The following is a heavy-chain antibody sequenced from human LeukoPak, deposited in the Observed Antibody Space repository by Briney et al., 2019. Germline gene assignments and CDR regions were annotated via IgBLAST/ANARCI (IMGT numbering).Heavy chain of an antibody. V-gene: IGHV3-30*02. J-gene: IGHJ3*02. Sequence: GGSLRLSCGASGFTFSSYGMHWVRQGPGKGLEWVAFIRHDGSKKYHADSVKGRFTISRQNAKNSLFLQMNSLRAEDTAVYYCARHRNGGSQDDAFDIWGQGTMVTVSS. D-gene: IGHD2-15*01. CDR1: GFTFSSYG. CDR2: IRHDGSKK. CDR3: ARHRNGGSQDDAFDI.